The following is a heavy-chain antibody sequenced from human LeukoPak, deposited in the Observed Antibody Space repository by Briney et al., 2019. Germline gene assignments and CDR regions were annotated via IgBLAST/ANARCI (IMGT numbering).Heavy chain of an antibody. CDR2: IWYDGSNK. V-gene: IGHV3-33*01. CDR1: GFTFSSYG. D-gene: IGHD3-22*01. J-gene: IGHJ4*02. Sequence: PGGSLRLSCAASGFTFSSYGMHWVRQAPGKGLEWVAVIWYDGSNKYYADSVKGRFTISRDNSKNTLYLQMNSLRAEDTAVCYCARAHYYDSSGYYYTRPEYYFDYWGQGTLVTVSS. CDR3: ARAHYYDSSGYYYTRPEYYFDY.